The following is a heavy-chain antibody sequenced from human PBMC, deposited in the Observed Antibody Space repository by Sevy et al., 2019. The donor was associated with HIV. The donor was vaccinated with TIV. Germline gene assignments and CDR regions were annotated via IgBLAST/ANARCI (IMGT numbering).Heavy chain of an antibody. CDR2: VDNDGSGT. J-gene: IGHJ4*02. V-gene: IGHV3-74*01. CDR3: TRDMYGIDY. D-gene: IGHD2-8*01. Sequence: GGSLRLSRAASGFTFTNYWMHWVRQAPGKGLVWVSRVDNDGSGTNYAESVKGRFTISRDNAKNTVYLQMNSLRAEDTAVYYCTRDMYGIDYWGQGTLVTVSS. CDR1: GFTFTNYW.